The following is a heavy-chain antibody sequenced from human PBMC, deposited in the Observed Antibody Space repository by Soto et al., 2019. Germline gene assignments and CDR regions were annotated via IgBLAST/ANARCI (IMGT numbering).Heavy chain of an antibody. D-gene: IGHD6-6*01. V-gene: IGHV1-18*01. J-gene: IGHJ6*03. Sequence: ASVKVSCKASGYTFTSYGISCVRQAPGQGLEWMGWISAYNGNTNYAQKLQGRVTMTTDTSTSTAYMELRSLRSDDTAVYYCAREGSSISRNYYYYYMDVWGKGTTVTVSS. CDR1: GYTFTSYG. CDR3: AREGSSISRNYYYYYMDV. CDR2: ISAYNGNT.